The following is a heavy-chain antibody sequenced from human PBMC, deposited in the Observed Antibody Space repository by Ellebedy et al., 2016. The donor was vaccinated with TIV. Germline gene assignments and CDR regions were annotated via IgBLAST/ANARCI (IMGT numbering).Heavy chain of an antibody. D-gene: IGHD3-10*01. CDR2: INYSGST. Sequence: MPGGSLRLSCTVSGGSISGYYWSWIRQPPGRGLVWIGYINYSGSTNSNPSLKSRVTISVDTSKNQFSLKLTSVTAADTAVYYCARQTGLWFGELFTLDYWGQGTLVTVSS. CDR3: ARQTGLWFGELFTLDY. V-gene: IGHV4-59*08. CDR1: GGSISGYY. J-gene: IGHJ4*02.